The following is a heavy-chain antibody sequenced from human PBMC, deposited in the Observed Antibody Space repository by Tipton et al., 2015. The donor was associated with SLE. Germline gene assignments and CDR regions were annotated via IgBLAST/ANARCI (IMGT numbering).Heavy chain of an antibody. D-gene: IGHD4-11*01. V-gene: IGHV4-39*01. CDR2: IYYSGST. CDR3: ARYKKDYSNYYFDY. J-gene: IGHJ4*02. Sequence: TLSLTCAVYGGSFSVHYWSWSWIRQPPGKGLEWIGSIYYSGSTYYNPSLKSRVTISVDTSKNQFSLKLSPVTAADTAVYYCARYKKDYSNYYFDYWGQGTLVTVSS. CDR1: GGSFSVHYWS.